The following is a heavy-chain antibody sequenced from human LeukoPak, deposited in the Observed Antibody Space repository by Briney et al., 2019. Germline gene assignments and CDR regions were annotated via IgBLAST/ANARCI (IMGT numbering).Heavy chain of an antibody. CDR2: ISITSKTI. Sequence: GRSLRLSCAGSGFTFSSNDMSWVRQPPGKGLEWVSYISITSKTIKYADSVKGRFTISRDNAKNSLYLQMNSLRAEDTAVYYCAREKLSSGWLQGGDFDYWGQGTLVTVSS. D-gene: IGHD6-19*01. J-gene: IGHJ4*02. V-gene: IGHV3-48*04. CDR1: GFTFSSND. CDR3: AREKLSSGWLQGGDFDY.